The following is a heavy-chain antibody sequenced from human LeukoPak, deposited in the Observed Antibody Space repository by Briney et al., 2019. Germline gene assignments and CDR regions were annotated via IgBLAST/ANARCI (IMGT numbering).Heavy chain of an antibody. V-gene: IGHV1-8*01. Sequence: ASVKVSCKASGYTFTSYDINWVRQATGQGLEWMGWMNPNSGNTGYAQKFQGRVTMTRNTSISTAYMELSSLRSEDTAVYYCARGPCCSSTSCYPSYHHTYWFDPWGQGTLVTVSS. CDR3: ARGPCCSSTSCYPSYHHTYWFDP. J-gene: IGHJ5*02. CDR1: GYTFTSYD. CDR2: MNPNSGNT. D-gene: IGHD2-2*01.